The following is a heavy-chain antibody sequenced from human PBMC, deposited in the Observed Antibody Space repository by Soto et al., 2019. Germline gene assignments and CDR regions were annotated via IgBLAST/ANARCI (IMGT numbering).Heavy chain of an antibody. D-gene: IGHD6-19*01. V-gene: IGHV4-31*03. CDR3: ARAPPEWNAGGWYGGRFDY. J-gene: IGHJ4*02. CDR2: IYYSGST. Sequence: SETLSLTCTVSGGSISSGGYYWSWIRQHPGKGLEWIGYIYYSGSTYYNPSLKSRVTISVDTSKNQFSLKLSSVTAADTAVYYCARAPPEWNAGGWYGGRFDYWGQGTLVTVSS. CDR1: GGSISSGGYY.